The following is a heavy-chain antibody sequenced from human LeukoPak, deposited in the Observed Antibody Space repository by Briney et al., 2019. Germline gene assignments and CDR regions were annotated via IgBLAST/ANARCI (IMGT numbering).Heavy chain of an antibody. CDR2: ISAYNGNT. CDR3: ARYFGFLTGYFSYYYYGMDV. V-gene: IGHV1-18*01. CDR1: GYTFTSYG. Sequence: ASVKVSCKASGYTFTSYGISWVRQAPGQGLEWMGWISAYNGNTNYAQKLQGRVTMTTDTSTSAAYMELRSLGSDDTAVYYCARYFGFLTGYFSYYYYGMDVWGQGTPVTVSS. J-gene: IGHJ6*02. D-gene: IGHD3-9*01.